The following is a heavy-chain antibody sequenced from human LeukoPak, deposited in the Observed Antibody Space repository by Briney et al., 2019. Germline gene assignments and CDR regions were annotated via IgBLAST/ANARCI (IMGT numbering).Heavy chain of an antibody. CDR1: GFTFSDYV. Sequence: PGRSLRLSCAASGFTFSDYVIHLVRQAPGKGLEWVADISYDGSNRYYADSVKGRFAISRDNSKKTLSVQMNSLRAEDTAVYYCAKALRTWGYCGGDCSNVHVFDIWGQGTMVTVSS. V-gene: IGHV3-30*18. CDR3: AKALRTWGYCGGDCSNVHVFDI. J-gene: IGHJ3*02. D-gene: IGHD2-21*02. CDR2: ISYDGSNR.